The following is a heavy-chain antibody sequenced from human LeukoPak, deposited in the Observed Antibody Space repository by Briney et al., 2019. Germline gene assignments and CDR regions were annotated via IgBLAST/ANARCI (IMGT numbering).Heavy chain of an antibody. J-gene: IGHJ5*02. CDR2: IISSSSYI. D-gene: IGHD2-21*02. Sequence: PGGSLRLSCAASGFTFSSYSMNWVRQAPGKGLEWVSSIISSSSYIYYADSVKGRFTISRDNAKNSLYLQMNSLRAEDTAVYYCARDKYCGGDCRYNWFDPWGQGTLVTVSS. CDR3: ARDKYCGGDCRYNWFDP. V-gene: IGHV3-21*01. CDR1: GFTFSSYS.